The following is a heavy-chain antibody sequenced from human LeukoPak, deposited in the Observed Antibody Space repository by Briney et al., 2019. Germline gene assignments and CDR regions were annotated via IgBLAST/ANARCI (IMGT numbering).Heavy chain of an antibody. J-gene: IGHJ4*02. CDR2: IYYSGST. Sequence: ASETLSLTCTVSGGSISSSSYYWGWIRQPPGKGLEWIGSIYYSGSTYYNPSLKSRVTISVDTSKNQFSLKLSSATAADTAVYYCARLMVRGVSIIYWGQGTLVTVSS. D-gene: IGHD3-10*01. CDR1: GGSISSSSYY. CDR3: ARLMVRGVSIIY. V-gene: IGHV4-39*01.